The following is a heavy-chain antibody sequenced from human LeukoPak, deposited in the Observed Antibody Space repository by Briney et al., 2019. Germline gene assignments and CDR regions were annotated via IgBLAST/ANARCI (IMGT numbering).Heavy chain of an antibody. J-gene: IGHJ3*02. Sequence: SSVKVSCKASGYTFTSYYMHWVRQAPGQGLEGMGIINPSGGSTSYAQKFQGRVTTTRDTSTSTVYMELSSLRSEDTAVYYCARVKPNYYDSSAYGTFDIWGQGTMVTVSS. CDR3: ARVKPNYYDSSAYGTFDI. CDR1: GYTFTSYY. CDR2: INPSGGST. V-gene: IGHV1-46*01. D-gene: IGHD3-22*01.